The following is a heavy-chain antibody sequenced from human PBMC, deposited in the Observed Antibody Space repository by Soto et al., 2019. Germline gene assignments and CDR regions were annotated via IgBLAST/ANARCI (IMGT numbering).Heavy chain of an antibody. J-gene: IGHJ4*02. V-gene: IGHV4-4*02. CDR1: GGSITSSDW. Sequence: TSETLSLTCAVSGGSITSSDWWSWVRQSPEKGLEWIGEIHTSGNTNYNPSLKSRVTISLDNSNDQFSVNLNSVTAADTAVYLCARGGNYRFDTWGLGILVTVSS. CDR3: ARGGNYRFDT. D-gene: IGHD1-26*01. CDR2: IHTSGNT.